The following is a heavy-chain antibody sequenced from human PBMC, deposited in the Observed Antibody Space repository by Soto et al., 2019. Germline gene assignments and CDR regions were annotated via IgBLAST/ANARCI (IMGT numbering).Heavy chain of an antibody. D-gene: IGHD6-13*01. CDR1: GYSFTSYW. J-gene: IGHJ6*02. Sequence: GESLKLSCKGSGYSFTSYWIGWVRQMPGKGLEWMGIIYPGDSDTRYSPSFQGQVTISADKSISTAYLQWSSLKASDTAMYYCARNKGSSWYYYYYGMDVWGQGTTVTVSS. CDR3: ARNKGSSWYYYYYGMDV. V-gene: IGHV5-51*01. CDR2: IYPGDSDT.